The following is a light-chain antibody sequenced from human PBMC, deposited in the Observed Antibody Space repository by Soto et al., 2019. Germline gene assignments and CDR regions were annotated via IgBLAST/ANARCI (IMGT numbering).Light chain of an antibody. V-gene: IGKV4-1*01. J-gene: IGKJ4*01. CDR2: WAS. Sequence: DIGMTQSPDSLAVSLGERATSNCKSSQSVFYSSSNNNYLAWYQQKPGQPPKLLIYWASTRESGVPDRFSGSGSGTDFTLTISSLQAEDVAVYYCQQYYGSPLTFGGGTKVDIK. CDR3: QQYYGSPLT. CDR1: QSVFYSSSNNNY.